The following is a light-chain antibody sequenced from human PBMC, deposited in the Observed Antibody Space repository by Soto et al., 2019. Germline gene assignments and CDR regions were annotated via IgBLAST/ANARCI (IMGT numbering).Light chain of an antibody. CDR3: QVWDSDSDHVI. Sequence: SYELTQPTSVSVAPGKTATITCGGDNIGRKSVHWYQQKPGQAPVLVIYYDTDRPSGIPERFSGSNSGNPATLTISSVEAGDEADYYCQVWDSDSDHVIFGGGTKLTVL. CDR2: YDT. CDR1: NIGRKS. J-gene: IGLJ2*01. V-gene: IGLV3-21*04.